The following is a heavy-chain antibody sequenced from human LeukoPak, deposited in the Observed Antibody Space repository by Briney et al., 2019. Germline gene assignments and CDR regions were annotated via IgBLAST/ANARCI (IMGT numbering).Heavy chain of an antibody. Sequence: SETLSLTCTVSGGSISSSSYYWGWIRQPPGKGLEWIGTIYYTGSTYYNPSLKSRVTISVDTSNNHFSLKLSSVTAADTAVYYCARHASLTSTSGWYWFDYWGQGTLVTVSS. CDR2: IYYTGST. CDR1: GGSISSSSYY. D-gene: IGHD6-19*01. CDR3: ARHASLTSTSGWYWFDY. J-gene: IGHJ4*02. V-gene: IGHV4-39*01.